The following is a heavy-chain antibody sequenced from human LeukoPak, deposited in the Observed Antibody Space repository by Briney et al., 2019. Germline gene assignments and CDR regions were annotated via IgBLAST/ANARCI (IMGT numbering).Heavy chain of an antibody. Sequence: GGSLRLSCAASGFTFSSYSVNWVRQAPGKGLEWVSSITSSSYIYYADSVKGRFTISRDNAKNSLYLQMNSLRAEDTAVYYCARDPVEWEQLLDYWGQGTLVTVSS. CDR1: GFTFSSYS. J-gene: IGHJ4*02. V-gene: IGHV3-21*01. CDR3: ARDPVEWEQLLDY. D-gene: IGHD1-26*01. CDR2: ITSSSYI.